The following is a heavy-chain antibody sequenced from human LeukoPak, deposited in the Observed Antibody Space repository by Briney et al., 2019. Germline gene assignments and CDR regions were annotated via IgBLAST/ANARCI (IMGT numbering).Heavy chain of an antibody. V-gene: IGHV4-30-2*01. J-gene: IGHJ4*02. CDR1: GGSISSGGYY. Sequence: SGTLSLTCTVSGGSISSGGYYWSWIRQPPGKGLEWIGYIYHSGSTYYNPSLKSRVTISVDRSKNQFSLKLSSVTAADTAVYYCARNGKKGGVIDYWGQGTLVTVSS. D-gene: IGHD1-1*01. CDR2: IYHSGST. CDR3: ARNGKKGGVIDY.